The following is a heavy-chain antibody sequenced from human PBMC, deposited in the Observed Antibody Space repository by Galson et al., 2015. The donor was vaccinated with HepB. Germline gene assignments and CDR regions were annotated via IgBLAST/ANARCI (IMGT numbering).Heavy chain of an antibody. J-gene: IGHJ4*02. Sequence: SLRLSCAASGFTFSSYGMHWVRQAPGKGLDWVAVISYDGSNEYYADSVKGRFTISRDNSKNTLFLQMNSLRAEDTAVYYCAKDLHFYSSSWPAGDYWGQGTLVTVSS. CDR2: ISYDGSNE. D-gene: IGHD6-13*01. CDR3: AKDLHFYSSSWPAGDY. V-gene: IGHV3-30*18. CDR1: GFTFSSYG.